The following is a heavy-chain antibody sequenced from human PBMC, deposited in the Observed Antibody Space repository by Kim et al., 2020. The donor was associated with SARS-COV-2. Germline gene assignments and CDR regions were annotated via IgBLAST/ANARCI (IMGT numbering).Heavy chain of an antibody. Sequence: GGSLRLSCAASGFTFSSYAMSWVRQAPGKGLEWVSAISGSGGSTYYADSVKGRFTISRDNSKNTLYLQMNSLRAEDTAVYYCARLTEDYCSSTSCKYYFDYWGQGTLVTVSS. D-gene: IGHD2-2*01. CDR1: GFTFSSYA. V-gene: IGHV3-23*01. J-gene: IGHJ4*02. CDR2: ISGSGGST. CDR3: ARLTEDYCSSTSCKYYFDY.